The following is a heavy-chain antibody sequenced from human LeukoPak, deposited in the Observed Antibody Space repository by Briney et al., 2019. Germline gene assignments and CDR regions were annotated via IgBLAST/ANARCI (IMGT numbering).Heavy chain of an antibody. J-gene: IGHJ5*02. Sequence: SETLSLTCTVSGGSLSISDYYWGWIRQSPGRGLEWIGSMHYSGNSQYNPSLNSRVTISVDTSKNHFSLKLTSVTAADTAVYYCARYSSSSGWFDPWGQGTLVTVSS. CDR3: ARYSSSSGWFDP. D-gene: IGHD6-6*01. CDR1: GGSLSISDYY. V-gene: IGHV4-39*02. CDR2: MHYSGNS.